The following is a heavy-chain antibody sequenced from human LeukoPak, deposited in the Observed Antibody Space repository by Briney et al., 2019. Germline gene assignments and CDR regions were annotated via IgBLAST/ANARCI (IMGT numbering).Heavy chain of an antibody. CDR2: IYYSGST. Sequence: PSETLSLTCTVSGGSISSYYWSWIRQPPGKGLEWIGYIYYSGSTNYNPSLKSRVTISVDTSKNQFSLKLSSVTAADTAVYYCARFNGDYTSQVDSWGQGTLVTVSS. CDR1: GGSISSYY. CDR3: ARFNGDYTSQVDS. J-gene: IGHJ4*02. V-gene: IGHV4-59*01. D-gene: IGHD4-17*01.